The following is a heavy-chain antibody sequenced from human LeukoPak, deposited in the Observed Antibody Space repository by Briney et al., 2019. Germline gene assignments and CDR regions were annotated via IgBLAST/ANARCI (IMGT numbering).Heavy chain of an antibody. V-gene: IGHV3-53*01. CDR1: GFTVSTNY. J-gene: IGHJ4*02. D-gene: IGHD3/OR15-3a*01. CDR2: IYTGGST. Sequence: GGSLRLSCAAFGFTVSTNYMSWVRQAPGKGLEWVSVIYTGGSTYYADSVKGRFTISRDNSKNTLYLQMNSLRADDTAVYYCARGRTRSFDYWGQGTLVTVSS. CDR3: ARGRTRSFDY.